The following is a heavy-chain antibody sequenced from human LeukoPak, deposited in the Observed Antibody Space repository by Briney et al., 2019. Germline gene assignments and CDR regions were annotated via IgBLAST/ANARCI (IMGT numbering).Heavy chain of an antibody. CDR1: GFTFSSYW. J-gene: IGHJ4*02. D-gene: IGHD1-26*01. CDR2: ISSSSSYI. Sequence: GGSLRLSCAASGFTFSSYWMNWVRQAPGKGLEWVSSISSSSSYIYYADSVKGRFTISRDNAKNSLYLQMNSLRAEDTAVYYCARGAKWAYYFDYWGQGTLVTVSS. CDR3: ARGAKWAYYFDY. V-gene: IGHV3-21*01.